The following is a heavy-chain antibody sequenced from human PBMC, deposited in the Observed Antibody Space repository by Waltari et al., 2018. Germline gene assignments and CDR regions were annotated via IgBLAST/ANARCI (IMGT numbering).Heavy chain of an antibody. D-gene: IGHD1-26*01. CDR2: INTRNGGT. CDR3: ARTYQSGSYSDY. Sequence: QVQLAQSGAEVKKPGASVKVSCKTSGYPFTSYYMHWVRQAPGQGLEWMGWINTRNGGTNYEQKYKGRGTRTRDTSISTAYMELSRLISNDTAVYYCARTYQSGSYSDYWGQGTPVTVSS. J-gene: IGHJ4*02. CDR1: GYPFTSYY. V-gene: IGHV1-2*02.